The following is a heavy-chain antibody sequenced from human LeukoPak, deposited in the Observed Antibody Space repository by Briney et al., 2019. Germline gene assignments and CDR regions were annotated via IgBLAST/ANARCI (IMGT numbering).Heavy chain of an antibody. Sequence: GGSLRLSCVASGVTLSNYAMSWARQAPGKGLEWVSGISSSGSGGNTYYADSVKGRFTISRDNSKNTLYLQMNSLRAEDTAVYYCAKVEGYSGYDQSDYWGQGTLVTVSS. J-gene: IGHJ4*02. CDR1: GVTLSNYA. CDR2: ISSSGSGGNT. D-gene: IGHD5-12*01. V-gene: IGHV3-23*01. CDR3: AKVEGYSGYDQSDY.